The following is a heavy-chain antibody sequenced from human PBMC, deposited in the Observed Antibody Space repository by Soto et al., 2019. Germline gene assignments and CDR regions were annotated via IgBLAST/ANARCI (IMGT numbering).Heavy chain of an antibody. J-gene: IGHJ4*02. CDR1: GYSISSSNW. D-gene: IGHD1-26*01. CDR2: IYYSGTT. CDR3: ARREIQGPIDY. V-gene: IGHV4-28*01. Sequence: SETLSLTCAVPGYSISSSNWWGWIRQPPGKGLEWIGYIYYSGTTYYNPSLKSRVTMSVDTSKNQFSLKLTSVTAVDKAVYYCARREIQGPIDYWGQGTLVTGSS.